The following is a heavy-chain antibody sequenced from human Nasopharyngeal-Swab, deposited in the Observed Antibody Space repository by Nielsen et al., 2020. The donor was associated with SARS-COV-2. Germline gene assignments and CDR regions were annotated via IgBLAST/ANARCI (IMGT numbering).Heavy chain of an antibody. CDR3: ARDWGLGYCSGGSCYSNSMQAFDI. D-gene: IGHD2-15*01. CDR1: GFTFSSYS. CDR2: ISSSSSYI. Sequence: GGSLRLSCAASGFTFSSYSMNWVRQAPGKGLEWVSSISSSSSYIYYADSVKGRFTISRDNAKNSLYLQMNSLRAEGTAVYYCARDWGLGYCSGGSCYSNSMQAFDIWGQGTMVTVSS. J-gene: IGHJ3*02. V-gene: IGHV3-21*01.